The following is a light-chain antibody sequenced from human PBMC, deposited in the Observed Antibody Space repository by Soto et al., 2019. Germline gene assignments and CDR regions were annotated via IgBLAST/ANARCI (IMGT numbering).Light chain of an antibody. J-gene: IGKJ4*01. V-gene: IGKV1-5*03. Sequence: DIQLTQSPSTLSASVGDRVTITCRASQSISTWLAWFQQKPGSAPKLLIYRASTLQSGVPSRFSGSGSGTEFTLSIRSLQSDDFATYYCQQYNSYPLTFGGGTKVDIK. CDR1: QSISTW. CDR3: QQYNSYPLT. CDR2: RAS.